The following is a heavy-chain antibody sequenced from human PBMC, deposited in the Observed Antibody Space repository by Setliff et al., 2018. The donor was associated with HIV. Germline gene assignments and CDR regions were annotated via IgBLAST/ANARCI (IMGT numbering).Heavy chain of an antibody. V-gene: IGHV1-18*01. CDR3: ARGGVGSGWYDEVDY. D-gene: IGHD6-19*01. J-gene: IGHJ4*02. CDR1: GYTFKTYG. CDR2: ISPYNGHT. Sequence: ASVKVSCKASGYTFKTYGISWVRQAPGHGLEWMGWISPYNGHTKYAQNFQGRVTMTIDTSTSKAYMELKSLTSDDTAVYYCARGGVGSGWYDEVDYWGQGTQVTVSS.